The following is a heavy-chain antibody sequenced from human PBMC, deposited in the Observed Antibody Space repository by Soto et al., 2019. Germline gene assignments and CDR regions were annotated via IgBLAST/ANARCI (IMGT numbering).Heavy chain of an antibody. V-gene: IGHV4-59*01. J-gene: IGHJ6*02. Sequence: SETLSLTCTVSGGSISSYYCSWIRQPPGKGLEWIGYIYYSGSTNYNPSLKSRVTISVDTSKNQFSLKLSSVTAADTAVYYCAIVIPAQYSSSWWGGTTYYYYYGMDVWGQGTTVAVSS. D-gene: IGHD6-13*01. CDR1: GGSISSYY. CDR2: IYYSGST. CDR3: AIVIPAQYSSSWWGGTTYYYYYGMDV.